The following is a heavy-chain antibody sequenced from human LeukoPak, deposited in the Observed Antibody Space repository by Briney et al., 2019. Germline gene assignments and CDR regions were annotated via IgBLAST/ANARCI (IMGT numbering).Heavy chain of an antibody. V-gene: IGHV1-24*01. CDR1: GYTLTELS. D-gene: IGHD6-19*01. CDR2: FDPEDGET. J-gene: IGHJ4*02. CDR3: ATGAVAGTQTDFDY. Sequence: ASVKVSCKVSGYTLTELSMHWVRQAPGKGLEWMGGFDPEDGETIYAQKFQGRVTMTEDTSTDTAYMELSSLRSEDTAVYYCATGAVAGTQTDFDYWGQGTLVTVSS.